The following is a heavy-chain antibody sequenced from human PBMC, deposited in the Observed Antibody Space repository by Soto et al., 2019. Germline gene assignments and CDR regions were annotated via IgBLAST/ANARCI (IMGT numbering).Heavy chain of an antibody. J-gene: IGHJ5*02. CDR3: ARDLRQLWPSRSDWFDP. Sequence: GASVKVSCKASGGTFSSYAISWVRQAPGQGLEWMGGIIPIFGTANYAQKFQGRVTITADESASTAYMELSSLRSEDTAVYYCARDLRQLWPSRSDWFDPWGQGTLVTVSS. CDR1: GGTFSSYA. CDR2: IIPIFGTA. D-gene: IGHD5-18*01. V-gene: IGHV1-69*13.